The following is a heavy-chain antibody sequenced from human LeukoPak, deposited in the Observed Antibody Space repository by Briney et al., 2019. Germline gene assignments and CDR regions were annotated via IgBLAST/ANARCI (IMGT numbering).Heavy chain of an antibody. D-gene: IGHD6-13*01. V-gene: IGHV7-4-1*01. J-gene: IGHJ5*02. Sequence: SVKVAWKVSAYTFTSYAIGWVRQVPGQGLEWIGWIHTHAAKPTYSHCLAGRFVFCLHLSVSPTCLQVGSLKAEDTAVYYCANESPRHGSSSLPRPNAWGQGTLVTVSS. CDR1: AYTFTSYA. CDR2: IHTHAAKP. CDR3: ANESPRHGSSSLPRPNA.